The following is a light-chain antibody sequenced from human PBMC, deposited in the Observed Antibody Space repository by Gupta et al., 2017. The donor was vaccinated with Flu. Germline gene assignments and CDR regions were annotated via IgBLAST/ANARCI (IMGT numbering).Light chain of an antibody. Sequence: QSVLTQPPSVSGAPGQRVTISCTGSSSNIGADYDVHWYQQFPGRAPKLLIYGNNNRPSGVPGRFSGSKSGTSASLAITGLQAEDEAHYYCQSYDSSLSGSVVFGGGTMLTVL. V-gene: IGLV1-40*01. CDR1: SSNIGADYD. CDR3: QSYDSSLSGSVV. J-gene: IGLJ2*01. CDR2: GNN.